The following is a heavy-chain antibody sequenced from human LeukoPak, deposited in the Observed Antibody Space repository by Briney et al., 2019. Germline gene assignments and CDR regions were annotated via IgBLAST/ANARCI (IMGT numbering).Heavy chain of an antibody. V-gene: IGHV3-7*01. D-gene: IGHD3-3*01. J-gene: IGHJ4*02. CDR3: ARATSGYYDFWSGYPVYYFDY. CDR1: GFTFSSYW. CDR2: IKQDGSEK. Sequence: GGSLRLSCAASGFTFSSYWMSWVRQAPGKGLEWVANIKQDGSEKYYVDSVKGRFTISRDNAKNSLYLQMNSLRAEDTAVYYCARATSGYYDFWSGYPVYYFDYWGQGTLVTVSS.